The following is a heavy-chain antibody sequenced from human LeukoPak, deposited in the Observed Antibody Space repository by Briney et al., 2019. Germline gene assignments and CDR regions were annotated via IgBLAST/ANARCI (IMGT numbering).Heavy chain of an antibody. D-gene: IGHD4-17*01. V-gene: IGHV1-2*02. CDR3: ARGTTVTTPFDY. CDR1: GYTFTGDY. CDR2: ISPNSGGR. Sequence: EASVKVSFKASGYTFTGDYIHWVRQAPGQGGEWMGWISPNSGGRNYTQKFQGRVTMTRDTSVSTAHMELSNVRSDDTAVYYCARGTTVTTPFDYWGQGTLVTVSS. J-gene: IGHJ4*02.